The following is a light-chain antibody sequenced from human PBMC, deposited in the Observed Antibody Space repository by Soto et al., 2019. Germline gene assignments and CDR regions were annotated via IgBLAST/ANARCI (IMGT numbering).Light chain of an antibody. CDR3: QQYNNWPYT. J-gene: IGKJ2*01. CDR2: GAS. V-gene: IGKV3-15*01. CDR1: QSVSSK. Sequence: VVMTQSPATLSVSPGERAALSFRPSQSVSSKLAWYQQKPGQGPRLLIYGASTRATGIPARFSGSGSGTEFTLTIDSLQSEDFAVYFCQQYNNWPYTFGQGTKVDI.